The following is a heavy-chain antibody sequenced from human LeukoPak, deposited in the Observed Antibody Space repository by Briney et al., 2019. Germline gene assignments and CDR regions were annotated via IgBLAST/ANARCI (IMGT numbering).Heavy chain of an antibody. CDR1: GYTFTSYG. D-gene: IGHD3-9*01. Sequence: ASVKVSCKASGYTFTSYGISGVRQPPGQGLEWMGWISAYNGDTNYAQKLHGRVTITTDTSTRTAYMELRSLRSDHTAVYYCARDVARYFDWLLSDYYYYMDVWGKGTTVTVSS. J-gene: IGHJ6*03. V-gene: IGHV1-18*01. CDR3: ARDVARYFDWLLSDYYYYMDV. CDR2: ISAYNGDT.